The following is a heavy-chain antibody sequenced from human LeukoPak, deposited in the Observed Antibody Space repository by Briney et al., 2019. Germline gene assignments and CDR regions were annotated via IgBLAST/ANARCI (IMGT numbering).Heavy chain of an antibody. V-gene: IGHV4-4*07. Sequence: PSETVSLTCTVSGGSISSYYWSWIRQPAGKGLEWIGRIYTSGSTNYNPSLKSRVTMSVDTSKNQFSLKLSSVTAADTAVYYCARAGYGDYGPAVRSVNSQFDYWGQGTPVTVSS. D-gene: IGHD4-17*01. CDR1: GGSISSYY. CDR3: ARAGYGDYGPAVRSVNSQFDY. J-gene: IGHJ4*02. CDR2: IYTSGST.